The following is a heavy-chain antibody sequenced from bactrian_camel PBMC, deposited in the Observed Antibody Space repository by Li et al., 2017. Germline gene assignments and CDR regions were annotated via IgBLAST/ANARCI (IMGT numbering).Heavy chain of an antibody. D-gene: IGHD2*01. CDR3: AALTRGFCGPGGTWKSQLNSGY. CDR1: RSLYSGAC. Sequence: VQLVESGGGSVQAGGSLRLSCVASRSLYSGACVGWLRQAPGKEREGVAAIDSDGIASYADPVKGRFTISQDTAGNTVYLQMNNLKPDDTAMYYCAALTRGFCGPGGTWKSQLNSGYWGQGTQVTVS. V-gene: IGHV3S53*01. J-gene: IGHJ6*01. CDR2: IDSDGIA.